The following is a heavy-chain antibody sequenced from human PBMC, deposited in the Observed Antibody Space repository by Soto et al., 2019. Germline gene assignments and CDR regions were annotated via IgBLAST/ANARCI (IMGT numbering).Heavy chain of an antibody. CDR1: GFTFSSYD. Sequence: GGSLRLSCAASGFTFSSYDMHWVRQATGKGLEWVSAIGTAGDTYYPGPVKGRFTISRENAKNSLYLQMNSLRAKDTAVYYCARGIDCSGGSCYSDWFDPWGQGTLVTVSS. V-gene: IGHV3-13*01. D-gene: IGHD2-15*01. CDR3: ARGIDCSGGSCYSDWFDP. CDR2: IGTAGDT. J-gene: IGHJ5*02.